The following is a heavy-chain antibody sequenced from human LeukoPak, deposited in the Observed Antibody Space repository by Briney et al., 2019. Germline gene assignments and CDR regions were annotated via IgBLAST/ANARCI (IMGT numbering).Heavy chain of an antibody. Sequence: PGGSLRLSCAASGFTFSNYGMHWVRQAPGKGLEGVAVISYDGSNKNYVDSVKGRFTIPRDNSKNTLYLQMSSLRGEDTAVYYCAKDHLAGYSYGGYYFDYWGQGTLVTVSS. J-gene: IGHJ4*02. D-gene: IGHD5-18*01. CDR3: AKDHLAGYSYGGYYFDY. CDR1: GFTFSNYG. V-gene: IGHV3-30*18. CDR2: ISYDGSNK.